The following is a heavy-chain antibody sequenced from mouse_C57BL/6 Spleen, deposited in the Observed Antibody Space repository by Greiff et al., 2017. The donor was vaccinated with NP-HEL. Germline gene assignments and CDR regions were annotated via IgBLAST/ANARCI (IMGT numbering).Heavy chain of an antibody. V-gene: IGHV14-4*01. J-gene: IGHJ3*01. CDR2: IDPENGDT. D-gene: IGHD1-1*01. CDR1: GFNIKDDY. Sequence: EVQLQQSGAELVRPGASVKLSCTASGFNIKDDYMHWVKQRPEQGLEWIGWIDPENGDTEYASKFQGKATITADTSSNPAYLQLSSLTSEDTAVYYCTTGYYGSSPVAYWGQGTLVTVSA. CDR3: TTGYYGSSPVAY.